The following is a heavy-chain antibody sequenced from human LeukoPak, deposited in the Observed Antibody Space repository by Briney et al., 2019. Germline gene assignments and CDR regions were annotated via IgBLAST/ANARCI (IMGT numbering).Heavy chain of an antibody. CDR3: ASGYDSSGYSFDY. V-gene: IGHV3-11*01. CDR1: GFTFSDYY. J-gene: IGHJ4*02. Sequence: PGGSLRLSCAASGFTFSDYYMSCIPQALGKGRECVSYISSSGITIYYADSVKGRFTISRDNAKNSLYLQMNSLRDEDTDVDYCASGYDSSGYSFDYWGQGTLVTVSS. CDR2: ISSSGITI. D-gene: IGHD3-22*01.